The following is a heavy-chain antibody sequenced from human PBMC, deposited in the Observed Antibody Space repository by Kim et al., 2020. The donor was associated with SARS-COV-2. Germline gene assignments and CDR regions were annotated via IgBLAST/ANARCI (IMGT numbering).Heavy chain of an antibody. V-gene: IGHV3-33*01. CDR3: ARALYISSSRYYYYGRDV. J-gene: IGHJ6*02. CDR2: IWYDGSNK. CDR1: GFTFSSYG. Sequence: GGSLRLSCAASGFTFSSYGMHWVRQAPGKGLEWVAVIWYDGSNKYYADSVKGRFTISRDNSKNTLYLQMNRLRAEDTAVYYCARALYISSSRYYYYGRDVWSQGPAVTVS. D-gene: IGHD6-6*01.